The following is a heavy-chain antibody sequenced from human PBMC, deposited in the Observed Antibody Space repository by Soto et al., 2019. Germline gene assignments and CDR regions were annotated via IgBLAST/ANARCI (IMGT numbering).Heavy chain of an antibody. D-gene: IGHD6-6*01. CDR1: GGSISSGGYS. CDR2: IYHSGST. V-gene: IGHV4-30-2*01. J-gene: IGHJ6*02. CDR3: ARGGGSSSLYYYYGMDV. Sequence: PSETLSLTCAVSGGSISSGGYSWSWIRQPPGKGLEWIGYIYHSGSTYYNPSLKSRVTISVDGSKNQFSLKLSSVTAADTAVYYCARGGGSSSLYYYYGMDVWGQGTTVTVSS.